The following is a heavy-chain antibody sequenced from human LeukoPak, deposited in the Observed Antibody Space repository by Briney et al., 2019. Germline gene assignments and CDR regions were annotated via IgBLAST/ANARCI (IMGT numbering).Heavy chain of an antibody. J-gene: IGHJ5*02. CDR2: IYYSGST. CDR1: GGSISSYY. V-gene: IGHV4-59*01. CDR3: ARDSEDLIAAAGWFDP. Sequence: SETLSLTCTVSGGSISSYYWSWIRQPPGKGLEWIGYIYYSGSTNYNPSLKSRVTISVDTSKNQFSLKLSSVTAADTAVYYCARDSEDLIAAAGWFDPWGQGTLVTVSS. D-gene: IGHD6-13*01.